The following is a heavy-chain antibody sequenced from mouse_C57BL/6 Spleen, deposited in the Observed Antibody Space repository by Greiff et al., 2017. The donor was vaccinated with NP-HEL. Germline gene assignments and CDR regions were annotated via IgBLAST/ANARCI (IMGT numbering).Heavy chain of an antibody. CDR1: GYAFTNYL. D-gene: IGHD2-1*01. J-gene: IGHJ2*01. CDR3: AREGVTYYFDY. V-gene: IGHV1-54*01. Sequence: VKVVESGAELVRPGTSVKVSCKASGYAFTNYLIEWVKQRPGQGLEWIGVINPGSGGTNYNEKFKGKATLTADKSSSTAYMQLSSLTSEDSAVYFCAREGVTYYFDYWGQGTTLTVSS. CDR2: INPGSGGT.